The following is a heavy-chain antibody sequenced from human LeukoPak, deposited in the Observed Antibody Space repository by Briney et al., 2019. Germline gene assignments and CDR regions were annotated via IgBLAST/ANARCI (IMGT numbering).Heavy chain of an antibody. CDR2: MNPNSGNT. Sequence: ASVKVSCKASGYTFTSYDINWVRQATGQGLEWMGWMNPNSGNTGYAQKFQGRVTITRNTSISTAYMELRSLRSDDTAVYYCARLGVGARGLDYWGQGTLVTVSS. CDR1: GYTFTSYD. CDR3: ARLGVGARGLDY. D-gene: IGHD1-26*01. J-gene: IGHJ4*02. V-gene: IGHV1-8*03.